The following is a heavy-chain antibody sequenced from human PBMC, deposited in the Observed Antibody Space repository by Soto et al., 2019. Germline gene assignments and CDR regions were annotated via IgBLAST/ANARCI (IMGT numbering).Heavy chain of an antibody. V-gene: IGHV4-34*01. CDR2: INHSGST. CDR1: GGSFSGYY. Sequence: ETLSLTCAVYGGSFSGYYWSWIRQPPGKGLEWIGEINHSGSTNYNPSLKSRVTISVDTSKNQFSLKLSSVTAADTAVYYCARAPARGIQLWFPHYYYGMDVWGQGTTVTVSS. J-gene: IGHJ6*02. CDR3: ARAPARGIQLWFPHYYYGMDV. D-gene: IGHD5-18*01.